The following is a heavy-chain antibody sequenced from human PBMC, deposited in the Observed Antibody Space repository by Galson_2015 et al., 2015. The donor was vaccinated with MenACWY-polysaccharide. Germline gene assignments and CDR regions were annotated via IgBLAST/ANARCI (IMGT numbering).Heavy chain of an antibody. CDR2: ISWNSGSI. J-gene: IGHJ3*02. CDR3: AKGDTAMVLAALDI. D-gene: IGHD5-18*01. CDR1: GFTFDDYA. V-gene: IGHV3-9*01. Sequence: SLRLSCAASGFTFDDYAMHWVRQAPGKGLEWVSGISWNSGSIGYADSVKGRFTISRDNAKNSLYLQMNSLRAEDTALYYCAKGDTAMVLAALDIWGQGTMVTASS.